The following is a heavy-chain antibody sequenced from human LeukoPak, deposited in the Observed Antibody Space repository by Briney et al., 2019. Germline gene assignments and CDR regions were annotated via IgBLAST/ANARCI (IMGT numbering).Heavy chain of an antibody. CDR2: IDWDDDK. J-gene: IGHJ3*02. Sequence: SGPALVKPTQTLTLTCTFSGFSLSTSGMCVSWIRQPPGKALEWLARIDWDDDKYYSTSLKTRLTISKDTSKNQVVLTMTNMDPVDTATYYCARIIGKYRGNAFDIWGQGTMVTVSS. D-gene: IGHD1-26*01. CDR3: ARIIGKYRGNAFDI. CDR1: GFSLSTSGMC. V-gene: IGHV2-70*11.